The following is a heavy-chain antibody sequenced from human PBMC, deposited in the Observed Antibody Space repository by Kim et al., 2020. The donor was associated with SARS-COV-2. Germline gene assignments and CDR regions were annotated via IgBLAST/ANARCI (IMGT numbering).Heavy chain of an antibody. J-gene: IGHJ3*02. Sequence: SETLSLSCTVSGGSITGYYWRWIRQPPGKGLEYIGFIHYTGSTSYNPSLKSRVTISLDTSRNEFFLKLTSVTAADTAFYYCARDLPGTSAFDIWGQGTLVTVSS. CDR1: GGSITGYY. CDR2: IHYTGST. V-gene: IGHV4-59*01. CDR3: ARDLPGTSAFDI.